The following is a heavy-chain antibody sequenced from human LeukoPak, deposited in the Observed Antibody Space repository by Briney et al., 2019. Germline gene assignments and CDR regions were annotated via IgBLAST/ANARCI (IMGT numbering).Heavy chain of an antibody. J-gene: IGHJ4*02. CDR3: ARLGGYCTNGVCAND. Sequence: KSSETLSLTCAVSGYSISSGYYWGWIRQPPGKGLEWIGSIYHSGSTYYNPSLKSRVTISVDTSKNQFSLKLSSVTAADTAVYYCARLGGYCTNGVCANDWGQGTLVTVSS. CDR2: IYHSGST. D-gene: IGHD2-8*01. CDR1: GYSISSGYY. V-gene: IGHV4-38-2*01.